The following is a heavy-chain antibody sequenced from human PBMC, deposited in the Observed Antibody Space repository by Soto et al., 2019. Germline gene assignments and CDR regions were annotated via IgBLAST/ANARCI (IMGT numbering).Heavy chain of an antibody. CDR3: AKESVLRYFDWSPGAFDI. CDR2: ISGSGGST. D-gene: IGHD3-9*01. V-gene: IGHV3-23*01. Sequence: GGSLRLSCAASGFTFSSYAMSWVRQAPGKGLEWVSAISGSGGSTYYADSVKGRFTISRDNSKNTLYLQMNSLRAEDTAVYYCAKESVLRYFDWSPGAFDIWGQGTMVTVSS. CDR1: GFTFSSYA. J-gene: IGHJ3*02.